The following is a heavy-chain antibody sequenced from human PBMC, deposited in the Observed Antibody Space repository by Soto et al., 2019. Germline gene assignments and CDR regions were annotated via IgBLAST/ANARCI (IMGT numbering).Heavy chain of an antibody. CDR3: ARGGYCSSTSCYNYYYYMDV. CDR2: INSDGSST. V-gene: IGHV3-74*01. J-gene: IGHJ6*03. CDR1: GFTFSSYW. Sequence: GGSLRLSCAASGFTFSSYWMHWVRQAPGKGLVWVSRINSDGSSTSYADSVKGRFTISRDNAKNTLYLQMNSLRAEDTAVNYCARGGYCSSTSCYNYYYYMDVWGKGTTVTVSS. D-gene: IGHD2-2*02.